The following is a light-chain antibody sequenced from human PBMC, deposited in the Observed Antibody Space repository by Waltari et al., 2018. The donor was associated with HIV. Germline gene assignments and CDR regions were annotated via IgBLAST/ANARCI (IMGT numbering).Light chain of an antibody. CDR1: SRDVLGYYY. Sequence: QSALTQPPSASGSPGQSVTISCTGTSRDVLGYYYVTWYQQHPGKAPTLMIYEVSKRPSGVPDRFSGSKSGNTASLTVSGLQAEDEADYYCSSYAGSNNYVFGTGTKVTVL. CDR3: SSYAGSNNYV. V-gene: IGLV2-8*01. CDR2: EVS. J-gene: IGLJ1*01.